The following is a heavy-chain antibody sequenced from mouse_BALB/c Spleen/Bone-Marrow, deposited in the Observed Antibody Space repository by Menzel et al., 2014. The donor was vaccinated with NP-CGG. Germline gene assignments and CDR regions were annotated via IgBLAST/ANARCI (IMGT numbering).Heavy chain of an antibody. V-gene: IGHV1-87*01. CDR3: ARSDYDAFDY. D-gene: IGHD2-4*01. J-gene: IGHJ2*01. CDR1: GYTFTGYW. CDR2: IYPGDGDT. Sequence: QVQLKESGAELARPGASVKLSCKASGYTFTGYWMQWVKQRPGQGLEWIGAIYPGDGDTRYTQKFKGKATLTADKSSSTAYMQLSSLASEDSAVYYCARSDYDAFDYWGQGTTLTVSS.